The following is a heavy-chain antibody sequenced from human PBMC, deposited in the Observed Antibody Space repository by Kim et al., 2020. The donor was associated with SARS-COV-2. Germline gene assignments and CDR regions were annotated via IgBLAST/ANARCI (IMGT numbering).Heavy chain of an antibody. V-gene: IGHV1-18*04. CDR1: GYTFTSYG. D-gene: IGHD3-10*01. Sequence: ASVKVSCKASGYTFTSYGISWVRQAPGQGLEWMGWISAYNGNTNYAQKLQGRVTMTTDTSTSTAYMELRSLRSDDTAVYYCAREGVTMVRGVPSYYGMDVWGQGTTVTVSS. CDR2: ISAYNGNT. CDR3: AREGVTMVRGVPSYYGMDV. J-gene: IGHJ6*02.